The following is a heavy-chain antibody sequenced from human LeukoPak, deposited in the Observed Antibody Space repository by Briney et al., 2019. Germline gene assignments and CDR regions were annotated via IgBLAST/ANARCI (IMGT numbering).Heavy chain of an antibody. CDR1: GGSFSGYY. CDR3: ARDLSYYDSSGYYDNFDAFDI. D-gene: IGHD3-22*01. Sequence: SETLSLTCAVYGGSFSGYYWSWIRQPPGKGLEWIGYIYYSGSTNYNPSLKSRVTISVDTSKNQFSLKLSSVTAADTAVYYCARDLSYYDSSGYYDNFDAFDIWGQGTIVTVSS. J-gene: IGHJ3*02. V-gene: IGHV4-59*01. CDR2: IYYSGST.